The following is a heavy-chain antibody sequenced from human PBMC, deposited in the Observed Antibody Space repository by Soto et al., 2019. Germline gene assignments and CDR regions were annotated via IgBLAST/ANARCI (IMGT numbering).Heavy chain of an antibody. J-gene: IGHJ2*01. CDR1: GFSLSTSGVG. V-gene: IGHV2-5*02. CDR3: AHSRYYDSSGYYYGYWYFAL. D-gene: IGHD3-22*01. Sequence: QITLKESGPTLVKPTQTLTLTCTFSGFSLSTSGVGVGWIRQSPGKALEWLALIYWDDDKRYSPSLKSRLTITTDTSPSHVVLTRTSMDPVDTATYYCAHSRYYDSSGYYYGYWYFALWGRGTLVTVSS. CDR2: IYWDDDK.